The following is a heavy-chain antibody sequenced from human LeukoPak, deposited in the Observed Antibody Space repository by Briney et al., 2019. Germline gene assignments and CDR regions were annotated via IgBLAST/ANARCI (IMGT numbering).Heavy chain of an antibody. D-gene: IGHD6-19*01. Sequence: GGSLRLSCAASGFTVSSSYMTWVRQAPGKGLEWVSVIYSDGRTYYAQSVEGRFTISRDNSKNTLYLQLNSLRAEDTAVYYCARAQPAVAGHGANFDYWGQGTLVTVSS. CDR2: IYSDGRT. CDR1: GFTVSSSY. V-gene: IGHV3-66*01. CDR3: ARAQPAVAGHGANFDY. J-gene: IGHJ4*02.